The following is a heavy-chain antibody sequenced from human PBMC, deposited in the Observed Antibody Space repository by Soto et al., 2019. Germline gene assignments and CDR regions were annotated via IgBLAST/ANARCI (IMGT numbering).Heavy chain of an antibody. V-gene: IGHV3-30*18. D-gene: IGHD3-10*01. CDR3: AKGAYEGFGELLLSDAFDI. CDR1: GFTFSSYG. CDR2: ISYDGSNK. Sequence: PVGSLRLSCAASGFTFSSYGMHWVRQAPGKGLEWVAVISYDGSNKYYADSVKGRFTISRDNSKNTLYLQMNSLRAEDTAVYYCAKGAYEGFGELLLSDAFDIWGQGTMVTVSS. J-gene: IGHJ3*02.